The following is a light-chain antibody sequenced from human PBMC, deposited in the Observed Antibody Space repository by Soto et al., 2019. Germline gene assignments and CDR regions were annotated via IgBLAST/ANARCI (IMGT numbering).Light chain of an antibody. V-gene: IGKV3-20*01. CDR3: QQYDSSPLT. CDR2: GTS. CDR1: ERIYSAY. J-gene: IGKJ4*01. Sequence: EFVLTQSPGTLSLSRGERATLSCRASERIYSAYLGWYQQKPGQAPRLLIYGTSSRATGIPDRFSGSGSGTDFTLTISRLEPEDFAVYYCQQYDSSPLTFGGGTKVDNK.